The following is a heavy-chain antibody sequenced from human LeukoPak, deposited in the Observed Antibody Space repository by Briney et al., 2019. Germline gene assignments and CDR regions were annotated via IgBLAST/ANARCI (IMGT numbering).Heavy chain of an antibody. CDR2: IDPSDSYT. V-gene: IGHV5-10-1*01. J-gene: IGHJ5*01. CDR1: GYSFTTYW. CDR3: AGSSGWYGPSDS. Sequence: GESLKISCRGSGYSFTTYWINWVRQMPGKGLEWVGRIDPSDSYTNYSPSFQGHVTISADKSISTAYLQWSSLKASDTAMYYCAGSSGWYGPSDSWGQGTLVTVSS. D-gene: IGHD6-19*01.